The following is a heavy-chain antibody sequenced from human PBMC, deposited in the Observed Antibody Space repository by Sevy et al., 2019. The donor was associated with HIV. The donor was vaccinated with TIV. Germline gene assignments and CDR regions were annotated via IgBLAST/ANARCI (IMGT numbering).Heavy chain of an antibody. CDR1: GFTFDDYA. CDR3: AKDLNVLRFWEWLPTGAFDI. J-gene: IGHJ3*02. V-gene: IGHV3-9*01. CDR2: ISWNSGSI. D-gene: IGHD3-3*01. Sequence: GGSLRLSCAASGFTFDDYAMHWVRQAPGKGLEWVSGISWNSGSIGYADSVKGRFTISRDNAKNSLYLPMNSLRAEDTALYYCAKDLNVLRFWEWLPTGAFDIWGQGTMVTVS.